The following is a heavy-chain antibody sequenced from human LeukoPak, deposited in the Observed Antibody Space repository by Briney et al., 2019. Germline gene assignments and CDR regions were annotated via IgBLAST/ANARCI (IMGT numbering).Heavy chain of an antibody. D-gene: IGHD1-26*01. Sequence: ASVKVSCKASGYTFTSYDINWVRQATGQGLEWMGWMNPNSGNTGYAQKFQGRVTITRNTSISTAYMELSSLRSDDTAVYYCARESRIVGATLGAFDIWGQGTMVTVSS. V-gene: IGHV1-8*03. CDR2: MNPNSGNT. J-gene: IGHJ3*02. CDR3: ARESRIVGATLGAFDI. CDR1: GYTFTSYD.